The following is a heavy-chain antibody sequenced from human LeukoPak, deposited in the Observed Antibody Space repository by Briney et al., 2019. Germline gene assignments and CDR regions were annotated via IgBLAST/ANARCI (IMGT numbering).Heavy chain of an antibody. J-gene: IGHJ4*02. Sequence: GGSLRLSCAASGFSFSGYAMNWVRQAPGKGLECVATVSGSGASTFCADSVKGRFTISRDNSKNTVHLQMNSLRAEDTAVYYCAKGSRGYTNYYFDSWGQGTLVPVSS. D-gene: IGHD5-18*01. V-gene: IGHV3-23*01. CDR3: AKGSRGYTNYYFDS. CDR2: VSGSGAST. CDR1: GFSFSGYA.